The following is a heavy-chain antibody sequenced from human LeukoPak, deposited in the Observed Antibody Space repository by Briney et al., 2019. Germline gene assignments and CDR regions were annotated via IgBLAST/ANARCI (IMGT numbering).Heavy chain of an antibody. CDR1: GFTFSSYA. Sequence: GGSLRLSCSASGFTFSSYAMHWVRQAPGKGLEYVSAISSNGGSTYYADSVKGRFTISRDNAKNSLYLQMNSLRAEDTAVYYCARCGEQQHGGSLWFDPWGQGTLVTVSS. V-gene: IGHV3-64*04. CDR2: ISSNGGST. CDR3: ARCGEQQHGGSLWFDP. J-gene: IGHJ5*02. D-gene: IGHD6-13*01.